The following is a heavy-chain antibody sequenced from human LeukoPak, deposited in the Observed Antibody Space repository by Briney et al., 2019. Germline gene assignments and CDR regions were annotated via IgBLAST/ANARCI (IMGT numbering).Heavy chain of an antibody. D-gene: IGHD3-3*01. CDR3: ARGFDFWSGYSFDY. J-gene: IGHJ4*02. CDR1: GGSFSGYY. Sequence: SETLSLTCAVYGGSFSGYYWSWIRQPPGKGLEWIGEINHSGSTNYNPSLTSRVTISVDTSKNQCSLKLSSVTAAETAVYYCARGFDFWSGYSFDYWGQGTLVTVSS. V-gene: IGHV4-34*01. CDR2: INHSGST.